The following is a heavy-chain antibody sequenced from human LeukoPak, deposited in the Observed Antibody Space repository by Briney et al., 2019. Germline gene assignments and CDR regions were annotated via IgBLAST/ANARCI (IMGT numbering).Heavy chain of an antibody. CDR3: ARARIAAYYFDY. CDR1: GGSISSYY. Sequence: SETLSLTCTVSGGSISSYYWSWIRQPPGKGLEWIGYIYYSGSTNYNPSLKSRVTISVDTSKNQFSLKLSSVTAADTAVYYCARARIAAYYFDYWGQGTLVTVSS. CDR2: IYYSGST. D-gene: IGHD6-13*01. V-gene: IGHV4-59*01. J-gene: IGHJ4*02.